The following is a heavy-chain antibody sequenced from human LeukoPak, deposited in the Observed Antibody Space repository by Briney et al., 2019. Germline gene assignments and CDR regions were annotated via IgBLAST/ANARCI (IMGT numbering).Heavy chain of an antibody. CDR3: AVRVGSSRSYYFDY. CDR1: GASISSYY. J-gene: IGHJ4*02. Sequence: SETLSLTCTVSGASISSYYWSWIRQPPGKGLEWIGDIYYSGSTNYNPSLKSRVTTSVDTSKNQFSLKLSSVTAADTAVYYCAVRVGSSRSYYFDYWGQGTLVTVSS. V-gene: IGHV4-59*01. D-gene: IGHD1-26*01. CDR2: IYYSGST.